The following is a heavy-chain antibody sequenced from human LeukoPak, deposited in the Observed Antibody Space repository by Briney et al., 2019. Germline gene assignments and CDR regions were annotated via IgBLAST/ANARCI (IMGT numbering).Heavy chain of an antibody. Sequence: SETLSLTCTVSGGSISSGDYYWSWIRQPPGKGLEWIGYIYYGGSTHYNPSLKSRVTISVDTSKNQFSLKLSSVTAADTAVYYCARGVANSSSYYYFDYWGQGTLVTVSS. CDR2: IYYGGST. CDR3: ARGVANSSSYYYFDY. D-gene: IGHD6-6*01. CDR1: GGSISSGDYY. J-gene: IGHJ4*02. V-gene: IGHV4-30-4*01.